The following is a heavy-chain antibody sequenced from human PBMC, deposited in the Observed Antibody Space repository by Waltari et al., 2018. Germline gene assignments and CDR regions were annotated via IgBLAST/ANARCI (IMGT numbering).Heavy chain of an antibody. V-gene: IGHV4-39*01. CDR3: ARRPLLWFGELLYRYGMDV. Sequence: QLQLQESGPGLVKPSETLSLTCTVSGGSISSSSYYWGWIRQPPGKGLEWIGSIYYSGSTYYNPSLKSRVTISVDTSKNQFSLKLSSVTAADTAVYYCARRPLLWFGELLYRYGMDVWGQGTTVTVSS. CDR2: IYYSGST. CDR1: GGSISSSSYY. J-gene: IGHJ6*02. D-gene: IGHD3-10*01.